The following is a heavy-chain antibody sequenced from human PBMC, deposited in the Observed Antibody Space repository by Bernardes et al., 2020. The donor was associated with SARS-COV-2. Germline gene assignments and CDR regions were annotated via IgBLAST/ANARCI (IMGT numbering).Heavy chain of an antibody. CDR2: ISWNSGSI. V-gene: IGHV3-9*01. D-gene: IGHD3-10*01. Sequence: GGSLRLSCAASGFTFDDYAMHWVRQAPGKGLEWVSGISWNSGSIGYADSVKGRFTISRDNAKNSLYLQMNSLRAEDTALYYCAKASHYGPVDGMDVWGQGTTVTVSS. J-gene: IGHJ6*02. CDR1: GFTFDDYA. CDR3: AKASHYGPVDGMDV.